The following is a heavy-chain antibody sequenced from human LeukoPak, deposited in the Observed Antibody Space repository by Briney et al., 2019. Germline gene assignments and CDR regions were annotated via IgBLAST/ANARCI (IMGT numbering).Heavy chain of an antibody. CDR3: AIGRTDYGDYLY. D-gene: IGHD4-17*01. J-gene: IGHJ4*02. Sequence: ASVKVSCKVSGYTLSELAIHWVRQAPGKGLEWMGGFDSEDGETVYAQKFQGRVTMTEDTSTDTAYMEVGSLRSEDTAVYFCAIGRTDYGDYLYWGQGTLVTVSS. V-gene: IGHV1-24*01. CDR2: FDSEDGET. CDR1: GYTLSELA.